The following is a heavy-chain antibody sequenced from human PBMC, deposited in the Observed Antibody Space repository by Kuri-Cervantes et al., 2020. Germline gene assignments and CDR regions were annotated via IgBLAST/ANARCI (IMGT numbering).Heavy chain of an antibody. D-gene: IGHD4-23*01. J-gene: IGHJ4*02. V-gene: IGHV6-1*01. CDR2: TYYRSKWRN. CDR3: ARDGGNSGDLDY. CDR1: GDSVSSNSAA. Sequence: LRLSCAISGDSVSSNSAAWNWIRQSPSRGLEWLGRTYYRSKWRNDYAESVKSRITINPDTCSNQFSLQLNSVAPGDTAVYYCARDGGNSGDLDYWGQGILVTVSS.